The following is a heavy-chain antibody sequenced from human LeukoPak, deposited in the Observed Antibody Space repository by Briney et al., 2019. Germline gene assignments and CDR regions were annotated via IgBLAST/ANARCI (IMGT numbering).Heavy chain of an antibody. CDR1: GYTFTSYG. J-gene: IGHJ6*03. D-gene: IGHD6-13*01. CDR2: ISAYNGNT. CDR3: ATNAGQGNIAAAGTRGYYYYYYMDV. V-gene: IGHV1-18*01. Sequence: ASVKVSCKASGYTFTSYGISWVRQAPGQGLEWMGWISAYNGNTNYAQKLQGRVTMTTDTSTSTAYMELRSLRSEDTAVYYCATNAGQGNIAAAGTRGYYYYYYMDVWGKGTTVTVSS.